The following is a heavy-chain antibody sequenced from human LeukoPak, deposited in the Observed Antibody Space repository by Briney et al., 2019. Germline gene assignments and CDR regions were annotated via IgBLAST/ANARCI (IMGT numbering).Heavy chain of an antibody. J-gene: IGHJ4*02. CDR2: INHSGST. Sequence: PSETLSLTCAVYGGSFSGYYWSWIRQPPGKGLEWIGEINHSGSTNYNPSFKSRVTISVDTSKNQFSLKLSSVTAADTAVYYCARAESGYSSGWRLYCFDYWGQGTLVTVSS. D-gene: IGHD6-19*01. CDR3: ARAESGYSSGWRLYCFDY. CDR1: GGSFSGYY. V-gene: IGHV4-34*01.